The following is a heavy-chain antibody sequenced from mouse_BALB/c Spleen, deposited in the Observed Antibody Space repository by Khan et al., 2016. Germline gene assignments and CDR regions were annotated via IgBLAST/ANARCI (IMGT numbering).Heavy chain of an antibody. V-gene: IGHV3-1*02. CDR2: TNYSGST. D-gene: IGHD3-1*01. CDR1: GFSITSHYS. J-gene: IGHJ2*01. Sequence: EVQLQESGPDLVKPSQSLSLTCTVTGFSITSHYSWHWIRHFPGNKLEWMGNTNYSGSTNYDPSLKSRVSITRDTSKHQFFLRLNSVTTDDTATYYCATSSSGYWYYFDYWGQGTTLTVSP. CDR3: ATSSSGYWYYFDY.